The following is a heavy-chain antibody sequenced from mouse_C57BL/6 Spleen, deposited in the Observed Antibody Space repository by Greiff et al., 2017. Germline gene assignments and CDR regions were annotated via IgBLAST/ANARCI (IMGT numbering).Heavy chain of an antibody. V-gene: IGHV5-6*01. CDR1: GFTFSSYG. CDR2: ISSGGSYT. CDR3: ARHDYDVWCAY. D-gene: IGHD2-4*01. J-gene: IGHJ3*01. Sequence: EVHLVESGGDLVKPGGSLKLSCAASGFTFSSYGMSWVRQTPDKRLEWVATISSGGSYTYYPDNVKGRFTISRDNAKNTLYLQMSSLKSVDTAMYYCARHDYDVWCAYWGQGTLVTVSA.